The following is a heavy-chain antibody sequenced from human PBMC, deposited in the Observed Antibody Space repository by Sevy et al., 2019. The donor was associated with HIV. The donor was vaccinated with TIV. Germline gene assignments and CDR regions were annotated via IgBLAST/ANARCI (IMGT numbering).Heavy chain of an antibody. J-gene: IGHJ3*02. D-gene: IGHD2-21*01. V-gene: IGHV3-23*01. CDR2: ISGSGGST. Sequence: GGSLRLSCAASGFTFSSYAMSWVRQAPGKGLEWVSAISGSGGSTYYADSVKGRFTISRDNSKNTLYLQMNSLGAEDPAVYYCGKVRGVFGAFDIWGQGTMVTVSS. CDR1: GFTFSSYA. CDR3: GKVRGVFGAFDI.